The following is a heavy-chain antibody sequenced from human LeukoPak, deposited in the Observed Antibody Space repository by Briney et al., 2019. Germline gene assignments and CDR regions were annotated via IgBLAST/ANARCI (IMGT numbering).Heavy chain of an antibody. CDR3: ARNLWFGESSDAFYI. V-gene: IGHV4-39*07. J-gene: IGHJ3*02. D-gene: IGHD3-10*01. Sequence: SETLSLTCTVSGGSISSSSYYWGWIRQPPGKGLEWIGSIYYSGSTYYNPSLKSRVTISVDTSKNQFSLKLSSVTAADTAVYYCARNLWFGESSDAFYIWGQGTMVTVSS. CDR1: GGSISSSSYY. CDR2: IYYSGST.